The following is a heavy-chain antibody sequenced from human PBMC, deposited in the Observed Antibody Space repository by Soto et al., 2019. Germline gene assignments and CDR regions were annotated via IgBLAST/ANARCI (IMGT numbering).Heavy chain of an antibody. V-gene: IGHV1-18*01. CDR2: ISAYNGNT. CDR1: SYTFTSYG. CDR3: ARDHIAVAGTSFDY. D-gene: IGHD6-19*01. Sequence: ASVKVSCTASSYTFTSYGISWVRQAPGQGLEWMGWISAYNGNTNYAQKLQGRVTMTTDTSTSTAYMELRSLRSDDTAVYYCARDHIAVAGTSFDYWGQGTLVTVSS. J-gene: IGHJ4*02.